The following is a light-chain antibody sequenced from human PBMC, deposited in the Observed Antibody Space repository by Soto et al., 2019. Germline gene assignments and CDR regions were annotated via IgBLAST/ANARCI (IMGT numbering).Light chain of an antibody. CDR1: SSDIGTGYA. CDR3: QSFVPSLNTVV. V-gene: IGLV1-40*01. Sequence: QSVLTQPPSVSGAPGQRVTISCTGSSSDIGTGYAVHWYQQLPGAAPKLLIFRNNNRPSGVPDRFSASTSGTSASLAISELQAEDEADYFCQSFVPSLNTVVLGTGTKVTVL. CDR2: RNN. J-gene: IGLJ1*01.